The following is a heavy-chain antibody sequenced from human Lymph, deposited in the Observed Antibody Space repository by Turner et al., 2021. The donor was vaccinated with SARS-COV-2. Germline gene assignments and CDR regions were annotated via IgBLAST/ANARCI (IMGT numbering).Heavy chain of an antibody. CDR1: GFTFSSSA. CDR3: AAAYCSGGSCSDGFDI. J-gene: IGHJ3*02. V-gene: IGHV1-58*01. Sequence: QMQLVQSGPEVKKPGTAVKVPCKASGFTFSSSAVEWGRQARGQRLEWIGWIVVGSGNTTYAQKFQERVTITRDMSTNTAYMELSSLRSEDTAVYYCAAAYCSGGSCSDGFDIWGQGTMVTVSS. D-gene: IGHD2-15*01. CDR2: IVVGSGNT.